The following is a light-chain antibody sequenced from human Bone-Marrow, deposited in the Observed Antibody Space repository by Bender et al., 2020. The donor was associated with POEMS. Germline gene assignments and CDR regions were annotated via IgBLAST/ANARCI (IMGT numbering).Light chain of an antibody. CDR1: SSNIGTNP. Sequence: QSVLTQPPSASGTPGQRVTISCSGSSSNIGTNPVNWYQQLPGTAPKLLIYINNQRPSGVPDRFSGSKSGYTASLTISGLRAEDEATYYCCSYTNIYSWVFGGGTKLTVL. CDR3: CSYTNIYSWV. J-gene: IGLJ3*02. CDR2: INN. V-gene: IGLV1-44*01.